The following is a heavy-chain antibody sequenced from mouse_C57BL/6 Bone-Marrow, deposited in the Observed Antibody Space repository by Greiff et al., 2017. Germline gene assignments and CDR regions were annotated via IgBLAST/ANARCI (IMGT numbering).Heavy chain of an antibody. Sequence: VQLQQSGPELVKPGASVKISCKASGYSFTGYYMNWVKQSPEKSLEWIGEINPSTGGTTYNQKFKAKATLTVDKSSSTAYMQLKSLTSEDSAVYYCARERGGIYPDYWGQGTTLTVSS. J-gene: IGHJ2*01. D-gene: IGHD2-1*01. CDR1: GYSFTGYY. V-gene: IGHV1-42*01. CDR3: ARERGGIYPDY. CDR2: INPSTGGT.